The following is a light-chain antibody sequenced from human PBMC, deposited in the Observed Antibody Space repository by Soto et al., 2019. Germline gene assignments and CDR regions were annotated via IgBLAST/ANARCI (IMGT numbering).Light chain of an antibody. CDR2: EVS. CDR1: SSDVGGYNY. Sequence: QSALTQPASVSGSPGQSITISCTGTSSDVGGYNYVSWYQQHPGKAPKLMIYEVSHRPSGVSNRFSGSKSGNTASLTISGLQAEDEADYYCSSYTSISRWVFGGGTKLTVL. J-gene: IGLJ3*02. CDR3: SSYTSISRWV. V-gene: IGLV2-14*01.